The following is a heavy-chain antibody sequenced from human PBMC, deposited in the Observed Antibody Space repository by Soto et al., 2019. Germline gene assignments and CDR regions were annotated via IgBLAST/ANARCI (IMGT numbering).Heavy chain of an antibody. CDR3: ARADPDASVGY. Sequence: PSETLSLTCTVSGGSMSNYYWTWLRQSPGRGLEWIGYISYSGSTYYNPSLKSRVTISADTSKNQFSLRMNSMVAADTAVYYCARADPDASVGYWGQGTLVTVSS. CDR1: GGSMSNYY. D-gene: IGHD2-15*01. CDR2: ISYSGST. V-gene: IGHV4-59*01. J-gene: IGHJ4*02.